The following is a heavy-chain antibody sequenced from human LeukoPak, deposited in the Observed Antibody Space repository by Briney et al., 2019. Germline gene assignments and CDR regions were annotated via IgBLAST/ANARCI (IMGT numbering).Heavy chain of an antibody. D-gene: IGHD3-10*01. CDR1: GYTFSNYG. Sequence: GGSLRLSCADSGYTFSNYGMNWVRQAPGKGLEWVASISSSSSFIFYIDSLKGRLSISRDNAKNSLYLQMNSLRVEDTAVYYCASLWFGESPSPFGFWGQGTLVTVSS. CDR2: ISSSSSFI. V-gene: IGHV3-21*01. J-gene: IGHJ4*02. CDR3: ASLWFGESPSPFGF.